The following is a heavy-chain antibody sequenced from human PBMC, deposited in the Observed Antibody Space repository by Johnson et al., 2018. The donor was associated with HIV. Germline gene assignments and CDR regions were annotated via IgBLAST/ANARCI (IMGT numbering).Heavy chain of an antibody. CDR2: IWYDGSTK. V-gene: IGHV3-33*06. CDR1: GFTFSSYG. Sequence: QEQLVESGGGVVQPGRSLRLSCAASGFTFSSYGMHWVRQAPGKGLEWVAVIWYDGSTKYYEASVKGRFTISRDNSKNTLSLQMNSLRAEDTAEYYCAKEQLLRAFDIWGQGTMVTVSS. CDR3: AKEQLLRAFDI. J-gene: IGHJ3*02. D-gene: IGHD2-15*01.